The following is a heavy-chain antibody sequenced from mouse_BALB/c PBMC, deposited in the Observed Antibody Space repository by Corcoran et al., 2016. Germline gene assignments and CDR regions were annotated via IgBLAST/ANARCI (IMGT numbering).Heavy chain of an antibody. V-gene: IGHV9-3-1*01. CDR3: ARGGNYEGDAMDY. CDR1: GYTFSNYG. D-gene: IGHD2-1*01. J-gene: IGHJ4*01. CDR2: INTYTGEP. Sequence: QIPLVQSVPELKKPGETVKISCKASGYTFSNYGMNWVKQAPGKGLKWMGWINTYTGEPTYADDFKGRFAFSLETSASTAYLQINNLKNEDTATYVCARGGNYEGDAMDYWGQGTSVTGS.